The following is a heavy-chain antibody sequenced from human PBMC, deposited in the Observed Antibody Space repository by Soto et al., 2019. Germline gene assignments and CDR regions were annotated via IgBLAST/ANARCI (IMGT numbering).Heavy chain of an antibody. J-gene: IGHJ5*02. CDR1: GYKFTSSW. CDR2: IFPSDSDT. D-gene: IGHD3-22*01. CDR3: ARKDKSGYFNWFDP. Sequence: GESLKISCRTSGYKFTSSWIAWVRQKPGKGLEWMGIIFPSDSDTRYSPSFQGQVTISADRSTSTVFLQWASMKASDTAVYFCARKDKSGYFNWFDPWGQGTLVTVSS. V-gene: IGHV5-51*01.